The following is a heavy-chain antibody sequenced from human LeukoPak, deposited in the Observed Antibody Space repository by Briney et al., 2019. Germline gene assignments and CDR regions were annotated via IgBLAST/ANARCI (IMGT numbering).Heavy chain of an antibody. J-gene: IGHJ4*02. CDR2: IRHDGSNK. Sequence: GGSLRLSCAASGFTLSSYGMHWVRQARGKGVEGVACIRHDGSNKYSADSVKGRFTISRDNSKNTLYLQMNSLRAEDTAVYYCAKDDVGYCSSTSCRAYFDYWGQGTQVTVSS. CDR1: GFTLSSYG. CDR3: AKDDVGYCSSTSCRAYFDY. V-gene: IGHV3-30*02. D-gene: IGHD2-2*01.